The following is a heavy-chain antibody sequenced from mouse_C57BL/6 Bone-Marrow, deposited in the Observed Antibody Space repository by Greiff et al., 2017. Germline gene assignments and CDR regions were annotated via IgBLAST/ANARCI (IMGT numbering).Heavy chain of an antibody. CDR2: IHPSDSDT. V-gene: IGHV1-74*01. J-gene: IGHJ4*01. CDR3: AIDYDYDGRDYAMDY. Sequence: QVQLQQSGAELVKPGASVKVSCKASGYTFTSYWMHWVKQRPGQGLEWIGRIHPSDSDTTYNQKFKGKATLTVYKSSSTAYMQLSSLTSEDSAVYYCAIDYDYDGRDYAMDYWGQGTSVTVSS. CDR1: GYTFTSYW. D-gene: IGHD2-4*01.